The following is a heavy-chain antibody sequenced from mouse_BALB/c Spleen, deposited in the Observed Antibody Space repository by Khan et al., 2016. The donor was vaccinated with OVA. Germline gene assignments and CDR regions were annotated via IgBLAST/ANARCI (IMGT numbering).Heavy chain of an antibody. CDR3: ARSVTITTVVATDFDY. CDR2: ISYSGRP. Sequence: EVQLQESGPGLVKPSQSLSLTCTVTGYSITSDYAWNWIRQFPGNKLEWMGYISYSGRPSYNPSPNSRISITRDPSKNQFFLQLNSVTTEDAATYYCARSVTITTVVATDFDYGGQGTTLTVSS. J-gene: IGHJ2*01. D-gene: IGHD1-1*01. CDR1: GYSITSDYA. V-gene: IGHV3-2*02.